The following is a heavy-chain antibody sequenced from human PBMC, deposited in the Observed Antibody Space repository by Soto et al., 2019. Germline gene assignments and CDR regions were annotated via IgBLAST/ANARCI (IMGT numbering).Heavy chain of an antibody. CDR1: GRTFSSYR. CDR2: VTPVFGTP. V-gene: IGHV1-69*06. D-gene: IGHD2-2*01. CDR3: AKGLTSLEMRSYGLDV. Sequence: ASVKVSCKVSGRTFSSYRFSWVGQAPGQGLEWMGGVTPVFGTPDYAQKVQGRVTVAADRSTNTAYMELSRLTSEDTAVYYCAKGLTSLEMRSYGLDVWVRGCTVAVPS. J-gene: IGHJ6*01.